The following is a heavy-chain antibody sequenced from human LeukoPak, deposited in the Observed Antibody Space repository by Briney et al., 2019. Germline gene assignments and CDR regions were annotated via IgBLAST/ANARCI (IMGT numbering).Heavy chain of an antibody. CDR1: GGSFSSYY. CDR2: INHSGST. D-gene: IGHD3-22*01. J-gene: IGHJ4*02. Sequence: PSETLSLTCAVYGGSFSSYYWSWIRQPPGKGLEWIGEINHSGSTNYNPSLKSRVTISVDTSKHQFSLKLNSVTAADTAVYYCARGRGDSSGYYYFDYWGQGTLVTVSS. V-gene: IGHV4-34*01. CDR3: ARGRGDSSGYYYFDY.